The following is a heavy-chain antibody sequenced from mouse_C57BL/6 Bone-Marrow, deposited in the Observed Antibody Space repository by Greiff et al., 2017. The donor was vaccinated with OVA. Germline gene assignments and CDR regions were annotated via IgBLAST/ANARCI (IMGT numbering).Heavy chain of an antibody. CDR2: IYPGNGDT. J-gene: IGHJ2*01. CDR1: GYTFTSYN. D-gene: IGHD2-12*01. CDR3: ARRGALRHSQEYYFDY. V-gene: IGHV1-12*01. Sequence: QVQLKQSGAELVRPGASVKMSCKASGYTFTSYNMHWVKQTPRQGLEWIGAIYPGNGDTSYNQKFKGKATLTVDKSSSTAYMQLSSLTSEDSEVYVCARRGALRHSQEYYFDYWGQGTTLTVSS.